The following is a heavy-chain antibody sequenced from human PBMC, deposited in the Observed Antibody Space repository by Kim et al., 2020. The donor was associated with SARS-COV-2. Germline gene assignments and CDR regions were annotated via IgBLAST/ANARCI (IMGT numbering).Heavy chain of an antibody. CDR3: ASYDSSGYKSN. V-gene: IGHV3-30*01. CDR2: K. Sequence: KYYADSVKGRFTISRDNSKNPLYLQMNSLRAEDTAVYYCASYDSSGYKSNWGQGTLVTVSS. D-gene: IGHD3-22*01. J-gene: IGHJ4*02.